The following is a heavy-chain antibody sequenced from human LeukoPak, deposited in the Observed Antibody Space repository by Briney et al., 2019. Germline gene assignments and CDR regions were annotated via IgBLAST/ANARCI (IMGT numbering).Heavy chain of an antibody. D-gene: IGHD1-26*01. CDR2: IYYSGST. J-gene: IGHJ4*02. CDR1: GGSISSSSYY. V-gene: IGHV4-39*07. Sequence: PSETLSLTCTVSGGSISSSSYYWGWIRQPPGKGLEWIGSIYYSGSTYYNPSLKSRVTISVDTSKNQFSLKLSSVTAADTAVYYCASTRPVGAPPYWGQGTLVTVSS. CDR3: ASTRPVGAPPY.